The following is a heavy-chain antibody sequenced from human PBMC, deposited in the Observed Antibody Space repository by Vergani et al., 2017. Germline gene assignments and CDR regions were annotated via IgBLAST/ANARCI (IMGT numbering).Heavy chain of an antibody. CDR3: ASVGTGTTGFDY. Sequence: EVQLVESGGGLVKPGGSLRLSCAASGFTFSSYSMNWVRQAPGKGLEWVSSISSSSSYIYYADSGKGRFTISRDNAKNSLYLQMNSLRAEDTAVYYCASVGTGTTGFDYWGQGTLVTVSS. CDR1: GFTFSSYS. J-gene: IGHJ4*02. V-gene: IGHV3-21*01. D-gene: IGHD1-7*01. CDR2: ISSSSSYI.